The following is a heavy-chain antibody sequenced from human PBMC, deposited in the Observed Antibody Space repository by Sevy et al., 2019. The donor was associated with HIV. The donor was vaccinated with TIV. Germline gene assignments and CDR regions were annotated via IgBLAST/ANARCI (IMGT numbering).Heavy chain of an antibody. CDR3: TPEQIAVAGTDYFDY. CDR2: IRYDGSNK. Sequence: GGSLRLSCAASGFTFSSYGMHWVRQAPGKGLEWVACIRYDGSNKYYADSVKGRFTISRDNSKNTLYLQMNSLRAEDTAVYYCTPEQIAVAGTDYFDYWGQGTLVTVSS. V-gene: IGHV3-30*02. J-gene: IGHJ4*02. CDR1: GFTFSSYG. D-gene: IGHD6-19*01.